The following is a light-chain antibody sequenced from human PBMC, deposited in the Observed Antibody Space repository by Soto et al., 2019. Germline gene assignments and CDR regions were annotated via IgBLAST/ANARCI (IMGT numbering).Light chain of an antibody. V-gene: IGKV3-15*01. J-gene: IGKJ1*01. CDR2: SAS. Sequence: EIVMTQSPATLSVSPGERGNLSCRASQSISLNLSWYQQRPGQTPRLLIYSASTRVTGIPVRFSGSGSGTEFTLTISCLQPENFAVYYCQQYNNWPQTFGQGTKVEIK. CDR1: QSISLN. CDR3: QQYNNWPQT.